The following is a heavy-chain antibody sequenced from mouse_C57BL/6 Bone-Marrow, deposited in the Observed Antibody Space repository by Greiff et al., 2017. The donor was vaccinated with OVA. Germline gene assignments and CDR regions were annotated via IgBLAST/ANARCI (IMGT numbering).Heavy chain of an antibody. J-gene: IGHJ3*01. CDR2: ISSGGSYT. CDR3: ARPYAFAY. CDR1: GFTFSSYG. V-gene: IGHV5-6*01. Sequence: EVQRVESGGDLVKPGVSLKLSCAASGFTFSSYGMSWVRQTLDKRLEWVATISSGGSYTYYPDSVKGRFTISRDNAKNTLYLQMSSLKSEDTAMYYCARPYAFAYWGQGTLVTVSA. D-gene: IGHD1-1*01.